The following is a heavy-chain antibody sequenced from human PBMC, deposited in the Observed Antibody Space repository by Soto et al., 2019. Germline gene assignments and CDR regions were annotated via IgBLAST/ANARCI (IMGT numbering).Heavy chain of an antibody. CDR1: GYTFIDYY. CDR3: ARPTLTGDPNDAFDI. Sequence: QVQLVQSGAEVKKPGASVRLSCRASGYTFIDYYLHWVRQAPGHGLEWMGVINPSGGSTRYAQKFQGRVTMTRDTSTSTVYMELNSLRSEDTAVYFCARPTLTGDPNDAFDIWGQGTVVTVSS. CDR2: INPSGGST. V-gene: IGHV1-46*03. J-gene: IGHJ3*02. D-gene: IGHD7-27*01.